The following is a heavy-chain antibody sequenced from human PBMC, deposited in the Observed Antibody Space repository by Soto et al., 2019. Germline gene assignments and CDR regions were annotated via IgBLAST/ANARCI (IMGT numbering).Heavy chain of an antibody. Sequence: EVHLLESGGGLVQPGGSLRLSCAASGFPFSAYTMSWFRQAPGRGPEWVSGVGQDGAPYYTDSVKGRFTISRDNSRSSVYLEMSALRGEDTAVYYCAKDMRPDGVWDFGHWGQGSLVTVSS. V-gene: IGHV3-23*01. J-gene: IGHJ4*02. D-gene: IGHD4-17*01. CDR3: AKDMRPDGVWDFGH. CDR1: GFPFSAYT. CDR2: VGQDGAP.